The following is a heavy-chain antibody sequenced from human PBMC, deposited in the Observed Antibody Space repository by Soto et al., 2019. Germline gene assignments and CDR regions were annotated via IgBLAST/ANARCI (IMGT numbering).Heavy chain of an antibody. D-gene: IGHD2-2*01. CDR1: GGTFSSYA. Sequence: QVQLVQSGAEVKKPGSSVKVSCKASGGTFSSYAISWVRQAPGQGLEWMGGIIPIFGTANYAQKLQGRVTITADESTSTAYMELSSLRSEDTAVYYCAGGLVPAAINWFDPWGQGTLVTVSS. V-gene: IGHV1-69*12. CDR2: IIPIFGTA. J-gene: IGHJ5*02. CDR3: AGGLVPAAINWFDP.